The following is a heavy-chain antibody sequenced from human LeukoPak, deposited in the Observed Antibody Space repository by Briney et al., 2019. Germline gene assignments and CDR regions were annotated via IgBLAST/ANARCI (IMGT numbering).Heavy chain of an antibody. CDR2: ISGSGGST. CDR3: AKSPGGAWALRTQRGGYFDY. J-gene: IGHJ4*02. CDR1: GFTFSTYA. D-gene: IGHD1-14*01. V-gene: IGHV3-23*01. Sequence: GGSLRLSCAASGFTFSTYAMNWVRQAPGKGLEWVSGISGSGGSTYYADSVKGRFTISRDNSKNTLYLQMNSLRAEDTAVYYCAKSPGGAWALRTQRGGYFDYWGQGTLVTVSS.